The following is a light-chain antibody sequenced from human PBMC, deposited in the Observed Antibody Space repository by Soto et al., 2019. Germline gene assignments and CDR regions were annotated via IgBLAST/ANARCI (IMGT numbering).Light chain of an antibody. CDR2: SNN. J-gene: IGLJ1*01. CDR1: SSNIGSNY. CDR3: AAWDDSLSGYV. V-gene: IGLV1-47*02. Sequence: QSVLTQPPSASGTPGQRVTISCSGSSSNIGSNYVYWYQQLPGTAPKLLIYSNNQRPSGVPDRFSGSKSGTSASLAISGLRSEDEVDYYCAAWDDSLSGYVFGTGTKLTVL.